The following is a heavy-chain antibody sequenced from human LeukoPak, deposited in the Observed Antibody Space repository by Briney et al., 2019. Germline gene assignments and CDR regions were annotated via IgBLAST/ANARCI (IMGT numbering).Heavy chain of an antibody. Sequence: PSETLSLTCAVSGYSISSGYYWGWIRQPPGKGLEWIGSIYHSGSTYYNPSLKSRVTISLDTSKNQFSLRLSSVTAADTAVYYCARDWELGYWGQGTLVTVSS. CDR3: ARDWELGY. CDR2: IYHSGST. D-gene: IGHD1-26*01. J-gene: IGHJ4*02. CDR1: GYSISSGYY. V-gene: IGHV4-38-2*02.